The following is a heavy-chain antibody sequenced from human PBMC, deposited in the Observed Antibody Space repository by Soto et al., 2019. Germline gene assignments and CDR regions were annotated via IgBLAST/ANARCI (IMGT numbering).Heavy chain of an antibody. J-gene: IGHJ4*02. CDR2: IYYSGST. Sequence: SETLSLTCTVSCGSISSCYWSWIRQPPGKGLEWIGYIYYSGSTNYNPSLKSRVTISVDTSKNQFSLKLSSVTAADTAVYYCASSPDWGNGDYVDYWGQGTLVTVSS. V-gene: IGHV4-59*08. CDR1: CGSISSCY. D-gene: IGHD3-16*01. CDR3: ASSPDWGNGDYVDY.